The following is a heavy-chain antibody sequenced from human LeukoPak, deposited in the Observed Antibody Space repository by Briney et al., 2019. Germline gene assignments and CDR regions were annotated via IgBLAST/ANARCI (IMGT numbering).Heavy chain of an antibody. V-gene: IGHV3-23*01. D-gene: IGHD1-7*01. CDR1: GFTFSNYA. J-gene: IGHJ4*02. Sequence: PGGSLRLFCAASGFTFSNYAMSWVRQGPGKGLEWVSAITDSGGGTYYADSVKGRFTISRDNSENTLYLQMHSLRAEDTAAYYCAKHLNGTKSPDYWGQGALVTVSS. CDR3: AKHLNGTKSPDY. CDR2: ITDSGGGT.